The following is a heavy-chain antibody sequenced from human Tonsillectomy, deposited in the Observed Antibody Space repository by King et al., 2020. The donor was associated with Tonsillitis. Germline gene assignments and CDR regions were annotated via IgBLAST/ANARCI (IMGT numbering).Heavy chain of an antibody. CDR2: IFYSGST. CDR3: ARHWGGTVTTPYYFDY. Sequence: QLQESGPGLVKPSETLSLTCAVSGGSITSSSYYWGWIRQPPGKGLWWIASIFYSGSTYHSPSLQSRVTISVDTSKNQFSLKMSSVTAADTAVYFCARHWGGTVTTPYYFDYWGQGTLVIVSS. V-gene: IGHV4-39*01. J-gene: IGHJ4*02. D-gene: IGHD4-17*01. CDR1: GGSITSSSYY.